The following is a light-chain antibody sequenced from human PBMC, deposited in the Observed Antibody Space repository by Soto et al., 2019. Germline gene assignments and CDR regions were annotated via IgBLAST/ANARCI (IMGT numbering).Light chain of an antibody. Sequence: DIQMTQSPSSLSASVGDRVTISCRSSQSIGRNLNWYLQKPGKAPKLLVYAGSHLQSGVPSRFSGGGSGTAFTLIISSLQPEESATYYCQQSYNPPWTFGLGTKVDIK. V-gene: IGKV1-39*01. J-gene: IGKJ3*01. CDR1: QSIGRN. CDR2: AGS. CDR3: QQSYNPPWT.